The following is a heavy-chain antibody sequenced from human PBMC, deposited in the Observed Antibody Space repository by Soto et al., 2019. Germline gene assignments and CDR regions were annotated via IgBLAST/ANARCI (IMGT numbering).Heavy chain of an antibody. V-gene: IGHV3-30*18. D-gene: IGHD3-3*01. J-gene: IGHJ4*02. Sequence: GGSLRLSCAASGFPFSSYGMHWVRQAPGKGLEWVAVISYDGSNKYYADSVKGRFTISRDNSKNTLYLQMNSLRAEDTAVYYCAKDRGAGFWSGYSPSDWGQGTQVTVSS. CDR1: GFPFSSYG. CDR3: AKDRGAGFWSGYSPSD. CDR2: ISYDGSNK.